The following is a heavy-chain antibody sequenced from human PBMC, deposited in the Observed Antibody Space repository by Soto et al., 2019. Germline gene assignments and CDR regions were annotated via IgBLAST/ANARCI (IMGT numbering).Heavy chain of an antibody. D-gene: IGHD5-18*01. CDR1: GFTFSSYG. J-gene: IGHJ4*02. CDR3: AKGEERHGYLFEH. Sequence: QEQLVESGGGVVQPGRSLRLSCAASGFTFSSYGMHWVRQAPGKGLEWVAVISYDGNNKYYVDSVKGRFTISRDNSKNTLYLQMNSLRAEDRAVYYCAKGEERHGYLFEHWGQGTLVTVSS. CDR2: ISYDGNNK. V-gene: IGHV3-30*18.